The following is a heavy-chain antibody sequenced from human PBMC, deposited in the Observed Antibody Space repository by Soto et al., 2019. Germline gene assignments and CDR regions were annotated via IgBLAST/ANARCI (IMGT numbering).Heavy chain of an antibody. Sequence: QVQLVQSGAEVKKPGASVKVSCKASGYNFIGYYIHWVRQAPGQRLEWMGWVNPKSGATHYTQTFQGRVTMTGDTSIYTAYMELSWLTSDDTAVYYCARVVETAAVPLDYWGQGTLVTVSS. CDR1: GYNFIGYY. D-gene: IGHD5-18*01. CDR2: VNPKSGAT. J-gene: IGHJ4*02. CDR3: ARVVETAAVPLDY. V-gene: IGHV1-2*02.